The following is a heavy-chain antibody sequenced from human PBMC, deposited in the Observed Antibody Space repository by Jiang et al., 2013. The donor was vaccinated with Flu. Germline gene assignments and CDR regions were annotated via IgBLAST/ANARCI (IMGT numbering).Heavy chain of an antibody. D-gene: IGHD6-13*01. V-gene: IGHV2-5*01. Sequence: IPTQTLTLTCTFSGFSLSTSGVGVGWIRQPPGKALEWLALIYWNDDKRYSPSLKSRLTITKDTSKNQVVLTMTNMDPVDTATYYCAHGRIAAAGPNFDYWGQGTLVTVSS. CDR1: GFSLSTSGVG. J-gene: IGHJ4*02. CDR3: AHGRIAAAGPNFDY. CDR2: IYWNDDK.